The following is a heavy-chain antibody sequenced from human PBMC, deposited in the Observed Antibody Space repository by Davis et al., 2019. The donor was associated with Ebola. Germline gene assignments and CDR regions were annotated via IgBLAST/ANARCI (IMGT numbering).Heavy chain of an antibody. V-gene: IGHV3-11*06. Sequence: GGSLRLSCAASGFTFSDYYMSWIRQAPGKGLEWVSSISSSSSYIYYADSVKGRFTISRDNAKNSLYLQMNSLRAEDTAVYYCAREGYCTGGVCPLYYGMDVWGQGTTVTVSS. CDR1: GFTFSDYY. CDR2: ISSSSSYI. J-gene: IGHJ6*02. CDR3: AREGYCTGGVCPLYYGMDV. D-gene: IGHD2-8*02.